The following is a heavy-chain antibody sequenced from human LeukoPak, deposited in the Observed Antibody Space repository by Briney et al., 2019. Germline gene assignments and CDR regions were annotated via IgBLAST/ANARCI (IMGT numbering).Heavy chain of an antibody. CDR3: ARIRQIRFGESDY. J-gene: IGHJ4*02. CDR1: GFTFSSYG. D-gene: IGHD3-10*01. Sequence: GRSLRLSCAASGFTFSSYGMHWVRQAPGKGLEWVAVIWYDGSNKYYADSVKGRFTISRDNSKNTLYLQMNSLRAEDTAVYYCARIRQIRFGESDYWGQGTLVTVSS. CDR2: IWYDGSNK. V-gene: IGHV3-33*01.